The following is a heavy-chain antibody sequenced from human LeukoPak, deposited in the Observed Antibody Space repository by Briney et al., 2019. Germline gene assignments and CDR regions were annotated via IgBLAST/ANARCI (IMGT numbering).Heavy chain of an antibody. J-gene: IGHJ3*02. CDR3: ARDRFDCSGTSCPYGDAFDI. CDR1: GYTFTSYG. V-gene: IGHV1-18*01. CDR2: ISAYNGNT. D-gene: IGHD2-2*01. Sequence: ASVKVSCKASGYTFTSYGISWVRQAPGQGLEWMGWISAYNGNTNYAQKLQGRVTMTTDTSTSTAYMELRSLRSDDTAVYYCARDRFDCSGTSCPYGDAFDIWGQGTMVTVSS.